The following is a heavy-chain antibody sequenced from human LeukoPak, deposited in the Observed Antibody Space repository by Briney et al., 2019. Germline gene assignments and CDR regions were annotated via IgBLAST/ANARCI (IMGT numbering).Heavy chain of an antibody. D-gene: IGHD4-23*01. CDR3: ARDYGGNSFWY. Sequence: GGSLRLSCAASGFILSSHGMHWVRQAPGKGLEWVAFIRYDGSDRYYADSVKGRFTISRDNSKNTLNLQMNSLRAEDTAVYYCARDYGGNSFWYWGQGTLVTVSS. CDR1: GFILSSHG. CDR2: IRYDGSDR. V-gene: IGHV3-30*02. J-gene: IGHJ4*02.